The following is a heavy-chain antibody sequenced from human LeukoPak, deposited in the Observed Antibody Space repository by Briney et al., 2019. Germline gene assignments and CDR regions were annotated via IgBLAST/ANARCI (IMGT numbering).Heavy chain of an antibody. Sequence: SETLSLTCAVYGGSFSGYYWSRIRQPPGKGLEWIGEINHSGSTNYNPSLKSRVTISVDTSKNQFSLKLSSVTAADTAVYYCARVGDIAAAGTPNDYWGQGTLVTVSS. CDR2: INHSGST. CDR3: ARVGDIAAAGTPNDY. V-gene: IGHV4-34*01. D-gene: IGHD6-13*01. J-gene: IGHJ4*02. CDR1: GGSFSGYY.